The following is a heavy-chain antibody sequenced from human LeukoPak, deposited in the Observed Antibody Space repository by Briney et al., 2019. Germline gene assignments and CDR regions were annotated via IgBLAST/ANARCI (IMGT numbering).Heavy chain of an antibody. V-gene: IGHV4-39*07. D-gene: IGHD3-10*01. J-gene: IGHJ3*02. Sequence: PSETLSLTCTVSGGSISSSTYCWGWIRQPPGKGLEWIGNIFYSGSTYYSPSLKSRVTISLDTSRNQFSLKLNSVTAADTAVYYCAKSNGYGLVDIWDQGTMVTVSS. CDR3: AKSNGYGLVDI. CDR1: GGSISSSTYC. CDR2: IFYSGST.